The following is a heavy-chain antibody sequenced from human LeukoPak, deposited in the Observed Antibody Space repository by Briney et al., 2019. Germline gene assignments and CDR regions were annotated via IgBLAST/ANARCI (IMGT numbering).Heavy chain of an antibody. V-gene: IGHV3-23*01. CDR2: ITVSGATT. J-gene: IGHJ4*02. Sequence: GGSLRLSCAASGFTFSSYAMSWVRQAPGKGLEWVSSITVSGATTYRADSVKGRFTISRDSSKNTLYLQMNSLRAEDTAVYYCAREGQSLYFDYWGQGTLVTVSS. CDR3: AREGQSLYFDY. CDR1: GFTFSSYA.